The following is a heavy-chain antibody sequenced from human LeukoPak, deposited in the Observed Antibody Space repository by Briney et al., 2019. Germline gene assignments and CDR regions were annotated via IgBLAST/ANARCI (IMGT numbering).Heavy chain of an antibody. Sequence: GESLKISCKGSGYSFTNYWIGWARQMPGKGLEWMGIIYPGDSDTRYSPSFQGQVTISADKSISTAYLQWSSLKASDTAMYYCARSGGGYSSGWYINYWGQGTLVTVSS. CDR3: ARSGGGYSSGWYINY. D-gene: IGHD6-19*01. CDR2: IYPGDSDT. CDR1: GYSFTNYW. J-gene: IGHJ4*02. V-gene: IGHV5-51*01.